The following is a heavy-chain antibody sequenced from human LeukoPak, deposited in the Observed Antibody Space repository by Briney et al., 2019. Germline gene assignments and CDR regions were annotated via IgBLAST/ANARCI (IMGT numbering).Heavy chain of an antibody. V-gene: IGHV3-30*02. CDR3: AKETPITIFGVVIPYCFDY. Sequence: PGGSLRLSCAASGFTFSSYAMSWVRQAPGKGLEWVAFIRYDGSNKYYADSVKGRFTISRDNSKNTLYLQMNSLRAEDTAVYYCAKETPITIFGVVIPYCFDYWGQGTLVTVSS. CDR1: GFTFSSYA. D-gene: IGHD3-3*01. CDR2: IRYDGSNK. J-gene: IGHJ4*02.